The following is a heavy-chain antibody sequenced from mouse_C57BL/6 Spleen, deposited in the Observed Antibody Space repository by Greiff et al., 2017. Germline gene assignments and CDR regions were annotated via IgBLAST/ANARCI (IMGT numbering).Heavy chain of an antibody. J-gene: IGHJ3*01. D-gene: IGHD2-2*01. V-gene: IGHV14-3*01. CDR1: GFNIKNTY. Sequence: EVQLQQSVAELVRPGASVKLSCTASGFNIKNTYMHWVKQRPEQGLEWIGRIDPANGNTKYAPKFQGKATITADTSSNTAYLQLSSLTSEDTAIYYCAKTTYDGYDEAWFAYWGQGTLVTVSA. CDR3: AKTTYDGYDEAWFAY. CDR2: IDPANGNT.